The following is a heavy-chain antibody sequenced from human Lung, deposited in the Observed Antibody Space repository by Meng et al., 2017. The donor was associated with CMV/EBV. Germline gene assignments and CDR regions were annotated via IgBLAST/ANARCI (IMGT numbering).Heavy chain of an antibody. J-gene: IGHJ6*02. D-gene: IGHD2-2*01. CDR3: AKAMICSSTSCYPGAYYYGMDV. Sequence: SXKISXAASGFTFSSYGMHWVRQAPGKGLEWVAVIWYDGSNKYYADSVKGRFTISRDNSKNTLYLQMNSLRAEDTAVYYCAKAMICSSTSCYPGAYYYGMDVWGQXTTXTVSS. CDR2: IWYDGSNK. CDR1: GFTFSSYG. V-gene: IGHV3-33*06.